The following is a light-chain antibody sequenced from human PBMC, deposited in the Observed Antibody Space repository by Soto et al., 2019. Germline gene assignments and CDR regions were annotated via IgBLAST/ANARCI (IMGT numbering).Light chain of an antibody. CDR3: SSYAGSNNFDV. Sequence: QSALTQPPSASGSPGQSVTISCTGTSSDVGGYTYVSWYQQHPGKAPKLVIYEVTKRPSGVPDRFSGSKSGNTASLTVSGLQAEDEAEYNCSSYAGSNNFDVFGPGTKLTVL. J-gene: IGLJ1*01. V-gene: IGLV2-8*01. CDR1: SSDVGGYTY. CDR2: EVT.